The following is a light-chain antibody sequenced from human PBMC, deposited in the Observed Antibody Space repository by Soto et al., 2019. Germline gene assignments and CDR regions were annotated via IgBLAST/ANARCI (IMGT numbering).Light chain of an antibody. V-gene: IGKV3-20*01. J-gene: IGKJ1*01. Sequence: EIVLTQSPGSLSLSPGQRATLSCRVSQSIASNYLAWYQHKPGQAPRLLIYGASARATGIPDRFSGSGSGTDFTLTISRLEPKDLAVYYCHQYQDSPRTLGQGTKVDIK. CDR3: HQYQDSPRT. CDR1: QSIASNY. CDR2: GAS.